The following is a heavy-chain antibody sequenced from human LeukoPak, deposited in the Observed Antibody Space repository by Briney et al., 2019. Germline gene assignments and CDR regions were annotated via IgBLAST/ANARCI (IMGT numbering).Heavy chain of an antibody. CDR2: ISGSGGST. Sequence: GGSLRLSCAASGFTFDDYGMSWVRQAPGKGLEWVSAISGSGGSTYYADSVKGRFTISRDNSKNTLYLQMNSLRAEDTAVYYCAKDRRNYCGGDCYSYDAFDIWGQGTMVTVSS. CDR1: GFTFDDYG. CDR3: AKDRRNYCGGDCYSYDAFDI. D-gene: IGHD2-21*02. V-gene: IGHV3-23*01. J-gene: IGHJ3*02.